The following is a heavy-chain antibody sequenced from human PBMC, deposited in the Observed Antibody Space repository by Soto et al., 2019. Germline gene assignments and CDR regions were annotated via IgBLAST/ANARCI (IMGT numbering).Heavy chain of an antibody. CDR3: AAGNYSGSGTYYNGWFES. J-gene: IGHJ5*01. V-gene: IGHV4-39*01. Sequence: PSETLSLTCTVSGGSVSSSLYYWRWIRQPRRKGLEWIGSIYYSVSTYYNPSLKSRVTICRDTSKNQFSLRLNSVTAADAALYYCAAGNYSGSGTYYNGWFESWGQGTMVTVSS. CDR2: IYYSVST. CDR1: GGSVSSSLYY. D-gene: IGHD3-10*01.